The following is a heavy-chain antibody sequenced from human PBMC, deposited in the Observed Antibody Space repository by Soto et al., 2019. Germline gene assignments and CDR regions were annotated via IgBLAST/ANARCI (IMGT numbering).Heavy chain of an antibody. J-gene: IGHJ4*02. V-gene: IGHV3-7*01. CDR1: GLAFRSFL. D-gene: IGHD3-16*02. CDR2: INQDGRDT. CDR3: DTYHDDEWESYRHRY. Sequence: GGSLRLSCAASGLAFRSFLMSWVRQAPGGGLEWVANINQDGRDTYYSDSVRDRFTISRDNAANSLFLHMNSLGAEDTAVYYCDTYHDDEWESYRHRYWGQGTLVTVYS.